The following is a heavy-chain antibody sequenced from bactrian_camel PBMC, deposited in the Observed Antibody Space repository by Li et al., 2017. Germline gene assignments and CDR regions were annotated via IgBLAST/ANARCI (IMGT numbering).Heavy chain of an antibody. Sequence: HVQLVESGGGSVQTGGSLRLSCVVSGHSRGSNCVGWYRLPPGRAPAEREGIAAIRRSGGETWYAGSVKGRFTISQDSARNTLYLQLNSLTREDSAMYYCTRETQWVGYHEFAEYWGQGTQVTVS. V-gene: IGHV3S54*01. CDR3: TRETQWVGYHEFAEY. J-gene: IGHJ4*01. D-gene: IGHD5*01. CDR2: IRRSGGET. CDR1: GHSRGSNC.